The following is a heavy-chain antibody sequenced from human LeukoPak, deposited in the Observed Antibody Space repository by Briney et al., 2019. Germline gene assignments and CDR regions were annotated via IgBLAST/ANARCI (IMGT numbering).Heavy chain of an antibody. CDR3: ARDLRYCSSTSCYFWFDP. CDR1: GGSISSYY. V-gene: IGHV4-4*07. J-gene: IGHJ5*02. Sequence: PSETLSLTCTVSGGSISSYYWSWIRQPAGKGLEWIGRIYTSGSTNYNPSLKSRVTMSVDTSKNQFSLKLSSVTAADTAVYYCARDLRYCSSTSCYFWFDPWGQGTLVTVSS. CDR2: IYTSGST. D-gene: IGHD2-2*01.